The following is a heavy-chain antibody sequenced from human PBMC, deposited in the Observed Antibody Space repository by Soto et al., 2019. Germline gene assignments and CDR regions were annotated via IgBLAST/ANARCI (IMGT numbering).Heavy chain of an antibody. CDR2: ISAYNGNT. V-gene: IGHV1-18*01. CDR3: ARDRLTRMVRGVISYYGMDV. Sequence: QVQLVQSGAEVKKPGASVKVSCKASGYTFTSYGISWVRQAPGQGLEWMGWISAYNGNTNYAQKLQGRVTMTTDTSTSTAYRELRSRRSDDTAVYYCARDRLTRMVRGVISYYGMDVWGQGTTVTVSS. J-gene: IGHJ6*02. CDR1: GYTFTSYG. D-gene: IGHD3-10*01.